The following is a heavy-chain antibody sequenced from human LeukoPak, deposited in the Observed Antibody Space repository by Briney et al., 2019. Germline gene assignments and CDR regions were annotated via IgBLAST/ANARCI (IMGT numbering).Heavy chain of an antibody. J-gene: IGHJ4*02. CDR1: GYTLIGYY. D-gene: IGHD3-10*01. Sequence: ASVKVSCKASGYTLIGYYMHWVRQAPGQGLEWMGWINPNSGGTNYAQKFQGRVTMTGDTSISTAYMELSRLRSDDTAVYYCARIPRPYYYGSGIYTYYFDYWGQGTLVTVSS. V-gene: IGHV1-2*02. CDR2: INPNSGGT. CDR3: ARIPRPYYYGSGIYTYYFDY.